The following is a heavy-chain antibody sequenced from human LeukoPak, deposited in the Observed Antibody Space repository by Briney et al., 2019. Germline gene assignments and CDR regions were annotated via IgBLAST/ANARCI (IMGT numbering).Heavy chain of an antibody. Sequence: GGSLRLSCAASGFTFSSYGMHWVRQAPGKGLEWVAVISHDGSNKYYADSVKGRFTISRDNPKNTLYLQMNSLRVEDTAVYYCARAPLGYCRGGSCYAHSGSYLYAFDIWGQGTLVTVSS. J-gene: IGHJ3*02. V-gene: IGHV3-30*19. CDR3: ARAPLGYCRGGSCYAHSGSYLYAFDI. CDR2: ISHDGSNK. D-gene: IGHD2-15*01. CDR1: GFTFSSYG.